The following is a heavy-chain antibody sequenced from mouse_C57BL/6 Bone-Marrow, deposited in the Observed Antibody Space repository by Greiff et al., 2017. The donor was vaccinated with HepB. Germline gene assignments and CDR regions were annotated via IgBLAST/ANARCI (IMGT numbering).Heavy chain of an antibody. V-gene: IGHV5-6*01. D-gene: IGHD4-1*01. Sequence: EVQLVESGGDLVKPGGSLKLSCAASGFTFSSYGMSWVRQTPDKRLEWVATISSGGSYTYYPDSVKGRFTISRDNAKNTLYLQMSSLKSEDTAMYYCELGPWFAYWGQGTLVTVSA. CDR1: GFTFSSYG. CDR2: ISSGGSYT. CDR3: ELGPWFAY. J-gene: IGHJ3*01.